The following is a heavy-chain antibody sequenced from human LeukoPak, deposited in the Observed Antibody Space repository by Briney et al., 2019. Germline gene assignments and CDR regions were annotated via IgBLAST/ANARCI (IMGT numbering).Heavy chain of an antibody. Sequence: SQTLSLTCTVSGGSISSGGYYWSWIRQHPGKGLEWIGYIYYSGSTYYNPSLKSRVTISVDTSKNQFSLKLSSVTAADTAVYYCARDGPAYSNARGWFDPWGQGTLVTVSS. CDR2: IYYSGST. CDR3: ARDGPAYSNARGWFDP. CDR1: GGSISSGGYY. D-gene: IGHD6-13*01. J-gene: IGHJ5*02. V-gene: IGHV4-31*03.